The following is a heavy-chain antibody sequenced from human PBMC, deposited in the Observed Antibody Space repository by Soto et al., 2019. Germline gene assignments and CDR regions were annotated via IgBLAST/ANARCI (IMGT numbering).Heavy chain of an antibody. J-gene: IGHJ4*02. CDR3: AGVSGDMERLSDLDY. CDR1: GFTFSDHT. CDR2: ISRTANSI. Sequence: EVQLVESGGGLVEPGGSLRLSCAASGFTFSDHTMNWVRQAPGKGLEWVSSISRTANSIYFADSLKGRFTISRDNAKNSLYLQMNGLRAEDTAVYYCAGVSGDMERLSDLDYWGPGTLVTVSS. V-gene: IGHV3-21*01. D-gene: IGHD1-1*01.